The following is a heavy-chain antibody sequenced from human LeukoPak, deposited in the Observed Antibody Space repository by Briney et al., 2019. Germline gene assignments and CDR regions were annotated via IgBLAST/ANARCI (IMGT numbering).Heavy chain of an antibody. CDR1: GFTFNTLA. CDR3: AKRGNPTVGHHYLDV. J-gene: IGHJ6*03. CDR2: INARGFIT. V-gene: IGHV3-23*01. Sequence: GGSLRLSCAASGFTFNTLAMSWVRQAPGKGLEWVSAINARGFITYYADSVKGRFTISRDNSKNTLYLQMNSLSAEDTAVYYCAKRGNPTVGHHYLDVWGKGTTVSVSS. D-gene: IGHD1-1*01.